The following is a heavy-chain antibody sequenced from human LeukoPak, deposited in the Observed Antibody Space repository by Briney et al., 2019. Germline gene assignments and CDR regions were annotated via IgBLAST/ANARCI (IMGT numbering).Heavy chain of an antibody. V-gene: IGHV1-18*04. Sequence: ASVKVSCKASGYTFTSYGFSWVRQAPGQGLEWMGWVSAYNGDTNYAQKVQGRGTMTTDTSTSTAYMELRSLRSDDTAVYYCARIAQQHLARHFDFWGQGTLVTVSS. CDR1: GYTFTSYG. J-gene: IGHJ4*02. D-gene: IGHD6-13*01. CDR3: ARIAQQHLARHFDF. CDR2: VSAYNGDT.